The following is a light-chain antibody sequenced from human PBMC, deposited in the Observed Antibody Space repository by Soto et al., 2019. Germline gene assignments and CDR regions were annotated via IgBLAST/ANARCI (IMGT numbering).Light chain of an antibody. CDR2: AAS. CDR1: QSLSSSY. Sequence: EIVLTQSPGTLSLSPGERATLSCRASQSLSSSYVVWYQQKPGQAPRLLIYAASRRATGIPDRFSGSGSATEYTLTISRLEPEDFAVYYCQQQRTFGQGTKLELK. J-gene: IGKJ2*01. V-gene: IGKV3-20*01. CDR3: QQQRT.